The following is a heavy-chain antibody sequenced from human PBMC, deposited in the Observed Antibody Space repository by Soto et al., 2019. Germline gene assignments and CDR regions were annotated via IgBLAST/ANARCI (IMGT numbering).Heavy chain of an antibody. Sequence: QVQLVQSGAEVKKPGSSVKVSCKASGGTFSSYTISWVRQAPGQGLEWMGRIIPILGIANYAQKFQGRVTITADKSTSTAYMELSSLRSEDTAVYYCAGSGSYYLNWFDPWGQGTLVTVSS. V-gene: IGHV1-69*02. CDR2: IIPILGIA. D-gene: IGHD3-10*01. CDR3: AGSGSYYLNWFDP. CDR1: GGTFSSYT. J-gene: IGHJ5*02.